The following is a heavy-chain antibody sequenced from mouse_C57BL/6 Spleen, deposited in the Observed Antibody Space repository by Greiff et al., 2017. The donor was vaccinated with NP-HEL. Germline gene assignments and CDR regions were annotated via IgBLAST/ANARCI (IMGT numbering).Heavy chain of an antibody. CDR1: GFSLSTSGMG. J-gene: IGHJ4*01. D-gene: IGHD1-1*01. Sequence: QVTLKESGPGILQSSQTLSLTCSFSGFSLSTSGMGVSWIRQPSGKGLEWLAHIYWDDDKRSNPSLKSRLTISKDTSRNQVFLKITSVDTADTATYYCARGDYSYAMDYWGQGTSVTVSS. V-gene: IGHV8-12*01. CDR3: ARGDYSYAMDY. CDR2: IYWDDDK.